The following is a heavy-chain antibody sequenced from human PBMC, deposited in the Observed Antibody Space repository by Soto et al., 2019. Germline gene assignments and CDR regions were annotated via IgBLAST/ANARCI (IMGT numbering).Heavy chain of an antibody. CDR3: ASTLPGIAAAGFDY. CDR1: GGSISRYY. J-gene: IGHJ4*02. D-gene: IGHD6-13*01. CDR2: IYYSGST. Sequence: SETLSLTCTVSGGSISRYYWSWIRQPPGKGLEWIGYIYYSGSTNYNPSLKSRVTISVDTSKNQFSLKLSSVTAADTAVYYCASTLPGIAAAGFDYWGQGTLVTVSS. V-gene: IGHV4-59*08.